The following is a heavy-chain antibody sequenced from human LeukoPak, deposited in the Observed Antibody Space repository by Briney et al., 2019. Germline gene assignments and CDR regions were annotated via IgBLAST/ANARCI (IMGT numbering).Heavy chain of an antibody. CDR1: GFTFNVYS. V-gene: IGHV3-48*01. Sequence: PGGSLRLSCAASGFTFNVYSMNWVRQAPGQGLEWVSFISSSLDSSMYYADSVKGRFTISRDNAKNSLYLQMNSLRAEDTAVYYCAKDSGAMVPRHFDYWGQGTLATVSS. D-gene: IGHD5-18*01. CDR3: AKDSGAMVPRHFDY. J-gene: IGHJ4*02. CDR2: ISSSLDSSM.